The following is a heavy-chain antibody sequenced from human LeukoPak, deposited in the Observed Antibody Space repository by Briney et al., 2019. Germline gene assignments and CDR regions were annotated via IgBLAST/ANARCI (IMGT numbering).Heavy chain of an antibody. Sequence: SETLSLTCTVSGGSISSYYWSWIRQPPGKGLEWIGYIYYSGSTNYNPSLKSLVTISVDTSKNQFSLKLSSVTAADTAVYYCARSRYYYDSSGYYDPFDYWGQGTLVTVSS. J-gene: IGHJ4*02. D-gene: IGHD3-22*01. CDR2: IYYSGST. V-gene: IGHV4-59*01. CDR1: GGSISSYY. CDR3: ARSRYYYDSSGYYDPFDY.